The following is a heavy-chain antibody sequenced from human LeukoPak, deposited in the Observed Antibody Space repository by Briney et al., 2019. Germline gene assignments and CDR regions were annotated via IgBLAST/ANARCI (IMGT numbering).Heavy chain of an antibody. D-gene: IGHD3-22*01. J-gene: IGHJ4*02. CDR1: GGTFSSYT. Sequence: SVKVSCEASGGTFSSYTISWVGQAPGQGLEWMGRIIPILGIANYAQKFQGRVTITADKSTSTAYMELSSLRSEDTAVYYCASLGYYYDSSGEGYFDYWGQGTLVTVSS. CDR2: IIPILGIA. V-gene: IGHV1-69*02. CDR3: ASLGYYYDSSGEGYFDY.